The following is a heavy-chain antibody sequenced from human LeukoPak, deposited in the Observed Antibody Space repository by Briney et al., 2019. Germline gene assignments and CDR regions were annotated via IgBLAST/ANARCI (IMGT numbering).Heavy chain of an antibody. V-gene: IGHV3-21*01. CDR2: ISSSSSYI. CDR3: AKSRADVQDFDY. Sequence: PGGSLRLSCAASGFTFSSYSMNWVRQAPGKGLEWVSSISSSSSYIYYADSVKGRSTISRDDAKNSLYLQMNSLRAEDTAVYYCAKSRADVQDFDYWGQGTLVTVSS. D-gene: IGHD1-1*01. J-gene: IGHJ4*02. CDR1: GFTFSSYS.